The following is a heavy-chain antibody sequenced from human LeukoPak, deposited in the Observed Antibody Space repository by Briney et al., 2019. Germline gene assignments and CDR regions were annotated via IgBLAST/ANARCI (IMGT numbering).Heavy chain of an antibody. CDR3: ARDAVAANDY. Sequence: GGSLRLSCAASGFTFRSFYMSWVRPAPGKGLEWVANIKQDGSEKYYVDSVKGRFTISRDNAKNSLYLQMNSLRAEDTAVYYCARDAVAANDYWGQGTLVTVSS. CDR2: IKQDGSEK. V-gene: IGHV3-7*01. CDR1: GFTFRSFY. J-gene: IGHJ4*02. D-gene: IGHD2-15*01.